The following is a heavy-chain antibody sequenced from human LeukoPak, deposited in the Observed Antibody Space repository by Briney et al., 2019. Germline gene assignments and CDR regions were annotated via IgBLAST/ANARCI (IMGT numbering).Heavy chain of an antibody. Sequence: PGGSLRLSCAASGFTFSSYAMHWVRQAPGKGLEWVAVISYDGSNKYYADSVKGRFTISRDNSKNTLYLQMNSLRAEDTAVYYCARDQYCSSTSCYPSDYWGQGTLVTVFS. D-gene: IGHD2-2*01. CDR2: ISYDGSNK. CDR1: GFTFSSYA. V-gene: IGHV3-30*01. J-gene: IGHJ4*02. CDR3: ARDQYCSSTSCYPSDY.